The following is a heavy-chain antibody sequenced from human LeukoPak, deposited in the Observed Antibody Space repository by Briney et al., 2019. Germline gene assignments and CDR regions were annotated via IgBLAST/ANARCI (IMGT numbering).Heavy chain of an antibody. CDR1: GFTFSSYS. V-gene: IGHV3-48*04. J-gene: IGHJ4*02. D-gene: IGHD3-3*01. CDR3: ARDWGKYYDFWSGSETQSYYFDY. CDR2: ISSSSTI. Sequence: GGSLRLSCAASGFTFSSYSMNWVRQAPGKGLEWVSYISSSSTIYYADSVKGRFTISRDNAKNSLYLQMNSLRAEDTAVYYCARDWGKYYDFWSGSETQSYYFDYWGQGTLVTVSS.